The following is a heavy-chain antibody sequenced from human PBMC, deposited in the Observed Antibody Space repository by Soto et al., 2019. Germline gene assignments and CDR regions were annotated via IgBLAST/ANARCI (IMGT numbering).Heavy chain of an antibody. CDR1: GGSISSYY. V-gene: IGHV4-59*01. Sequence: QVQLQESGPGLVKPSETLSFTCTVSGGSISSYYWSRIRQSPGKGLEWIGYIYYSGSTNYNPSLKSRVTISVDTSKNQFSLKLSSVTAADTAVYYCARGGISGASCLFDYWGQGTLVTVSS. CDR2: IYYSGST. D-gene: IGHD2-15*01. J-gene: IGHJ4*02. CDR3: ARGGISGASCLFDY.